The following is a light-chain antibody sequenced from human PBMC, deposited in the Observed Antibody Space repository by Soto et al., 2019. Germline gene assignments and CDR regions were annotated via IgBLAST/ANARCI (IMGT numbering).Light chain of an antibody. J-gene: IGKJ1*01. V-gene: IGKV1-5*01. CDR3: QQYNSYPWT. CDR2: DAS. CDR1: QTISSW. Sequence: DIQMTQSPSTLSASVGDRVTITCRASQTISSWLAWYQQKPGKAPKILIYDASSLESGVPSGFRGSGSGTECTLTISRLQPDGFATYYCQQYNSYPWTFGQGTKVDIK.